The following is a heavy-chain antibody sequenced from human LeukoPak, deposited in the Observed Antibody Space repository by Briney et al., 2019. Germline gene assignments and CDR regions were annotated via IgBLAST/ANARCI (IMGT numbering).Heavy chain of an antibody. V-gene: IGHV4-59*11. Sequence: PSETLSLTCTVSGGSISSHYWSWIRQPPGKGLEWIGYIFYSASTNYNPSLESRVTISVDTSKNQFSLKLSSVTAADTAVYYCAREARDSGYWGGGPRQYYFDYWGQGALVTVSS. CDR1: GGSISSHY. CDR3: AREARDSGYWGGGPRQYYFDY. D-gene: IGHD3-22*01. CDR2: IFYSAST. J-gene: IGHJ4*02.